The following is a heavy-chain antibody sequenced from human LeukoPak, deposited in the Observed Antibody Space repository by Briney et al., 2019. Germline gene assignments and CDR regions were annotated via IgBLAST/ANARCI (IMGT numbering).Heavy chain of an antibody. CDR2: ISYDGSNK. D-gene: IGHD3-16*01. V-gene: IGHV3-30-3*01. CDR1: GFTFSSYA. Sequence: GGSLRLSCAASGFTFSSYAMHWVRQAPGKGLERVAVISYDGSNKYYADSVKGRFTISRDNSKNTLYLQMNSLRAEDTAVYYCARGGRYAYFLDYWGQGTLVTVSS. CDR3: ARGGRYAYFLDY. J-gene: IGHJ4*02.